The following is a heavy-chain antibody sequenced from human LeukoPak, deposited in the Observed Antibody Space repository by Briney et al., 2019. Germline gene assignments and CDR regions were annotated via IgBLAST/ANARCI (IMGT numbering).Heavy chain of an antibody. CDR1: GFTFSNYW. Sequence: PGGSLTLSCAASGFTFSNYWMHWVRQAPGKGLEWVSFINPDGSTTNYADSMKGRFTISRDNAEHALYVQMNSVRAEDTAVYYCAKDLHYGSADYWGQGTLVTVSS. J-gene: IGHJ4*02. V-gene: IGHV3-74*01. CDR3: AKDLHYGSADY. D-gene: IGHD3-10*01. CDR2: INPDGSTT.